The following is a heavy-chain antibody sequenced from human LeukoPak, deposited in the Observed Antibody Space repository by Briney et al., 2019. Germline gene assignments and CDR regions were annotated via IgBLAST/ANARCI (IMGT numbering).Heavy chain of an antibody. Sequence: SETLSLTCAVSGGSISSSNWWSWVRQPPGKGLEWIGEIYHSGSTNYNPSLKSRVTISVDKSKNQFSLKLSSVTAADTAVYYCARGVGGLLSFDAFDIWGQGTMVTVSS. D-gene: IGHD3-10*01. CDR2: IYHSGST. J-gene: IGHJ3*02. V-gene: IGHV4-4*02. CDR3: ARGVGGLLSFDAFDI. CDR1: GGSISSSNW.